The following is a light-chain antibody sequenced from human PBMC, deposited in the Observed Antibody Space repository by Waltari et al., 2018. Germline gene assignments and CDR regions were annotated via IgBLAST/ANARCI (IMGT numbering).Light chain of an antibody. CDR2: KVS. CDR1: QSLVYSDGNTY. V-gene: IGKV2-30*01. J-gene: IGKJ5*01. Sequence: DVVMTQSPLSLPVTLGQPASISCRSSQSLVYSDGNTYLNWFQQRPGQSHRRLIYKVSNRDSGVPDRFSGSGSGTDFTLKISRVEAEDVGVYYCMQGTHWPPVTFGQGTRLEIK. CDR3: MQGTHWPPVT.